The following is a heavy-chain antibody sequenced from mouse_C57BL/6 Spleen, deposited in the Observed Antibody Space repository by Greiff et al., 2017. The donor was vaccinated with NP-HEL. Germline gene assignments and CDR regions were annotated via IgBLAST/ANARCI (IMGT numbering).Heavy chain of an antibody. CDR3: ARGLTTVVARYFDV. CDR2: ISDGGSYT. J-gene: IGHJ1*03. V-gene: IGHV5-4*03. Sequence: DVKLVESGGGLVKPGGSLKLSCAASGFTFSSYAMSWVRQTPEKRLEWVATISDGGSYTYYPDNVKGRFTISRDNAKNNLYLQMSHLKSEDTAMYYCARGLTTVVARYFDVWGTGTTVTVSS. CDR1: GFTFSSYA. D-gene: IGHD1-1*01.